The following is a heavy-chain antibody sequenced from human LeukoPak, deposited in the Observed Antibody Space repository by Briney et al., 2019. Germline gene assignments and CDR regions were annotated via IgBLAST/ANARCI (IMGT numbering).Heavy chain of an antibody. J-gene: IGHJ4*02. CDR1: GASFSDDY. D-gene: IGHD1-1*01. Sequence: SETLALTCAVDGASFSDDYWSWIRPPPGKGLWWIGEINHSGSTNYTPYLKSRVTISVDTSTSQFSLKLSCVRAADTAVYYCARTTYGIFDYWGEGTLVIVFS. CDR3: ARTTYGIFDY. V-gene: IGHV4-34*01. CDR2: INHSGST.